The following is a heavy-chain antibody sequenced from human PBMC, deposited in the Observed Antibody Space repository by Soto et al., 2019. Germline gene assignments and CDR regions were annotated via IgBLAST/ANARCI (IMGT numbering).Heavy chain of an antibody. J-gene: IGHJ3*02. V-gene: IGHV3-21*01. CDR1: GFTFSSYS. D-gene: IGHD2-2*01. Sequence: EVQLVESGGGLVKPGGSLRLSCAASGFTFSSYSMNWVRQAPEKGLEWVSSISSSSSYIYYADSVKGRFTISRDNAKNSLYLQMNSLRAEDTAVYYCASAGWGIVVVPAANSFAFDIWGQGTMVTVSS. CDR3: ASAGWGIVVVPAANSFAFDI. CDR2: ISSSSSYI.